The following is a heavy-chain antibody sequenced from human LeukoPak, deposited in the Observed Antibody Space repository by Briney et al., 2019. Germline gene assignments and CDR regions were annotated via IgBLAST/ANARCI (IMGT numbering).Heavy chain of an antibody. J-gene: IGHJ6*02. CDR1: GFTFSSYA. CDR3: ARETLRYFDWWYCYGMDV. CDR2: ISYDGSNK. D-gene: IGHD3-9*01. Sequence: GGSLRLSSAASGFTFSSYAMHWVHKAPGRGLEWVAVISYDGSNKYYADSVKGRFTISRDNSKNTLYLQMNSLRAEDTAVYYCARETLRYFDWWYCYGMDVWGQGTTVTVSS. V-gene: IGHV3-30*04.